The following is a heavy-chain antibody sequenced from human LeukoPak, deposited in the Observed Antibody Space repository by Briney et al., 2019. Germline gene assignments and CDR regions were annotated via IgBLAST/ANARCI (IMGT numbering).Heavy chain of an antibody. J-gene: IGHJ4*02. D-gene: IGHD5-24*01. CDR1: GGSISCYY. CDR3: ARYHHYQRDFDY. V-gene: IGHV4-59*08. Sequence: SETLSLTCTVSGGSISCYYWSWITQPPGKGLEWIGNIYYSGSTNYNPSLESRITMSVDTSKNQFSLKVSSVTAADTAVFYCARYHHYQRDFDYWGQGTLVTVSS. CDR2: IYYSGST.